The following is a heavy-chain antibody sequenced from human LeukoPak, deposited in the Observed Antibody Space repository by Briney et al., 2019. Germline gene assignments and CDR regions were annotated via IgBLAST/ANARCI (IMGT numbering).Heavy chain of an antibody. CDR3: ARDLGYSSGPNY. J-gene: IGHJ4*02. Sequence: GGSLRLSCAASGFTFNNNGMNWVRQGPGKGLEWVSRISWNGGSTGYADSVKGRFTISRDNAKNSLYLQMNSLRAEDTAVYYCARDLGYSSGPNYWGQGTRVTVSS. CDR1: GFTFNNNG. V-gene: IGHV3-20*04. D-gene: IGHD6-19*01. CDR2: ISWNGGST.